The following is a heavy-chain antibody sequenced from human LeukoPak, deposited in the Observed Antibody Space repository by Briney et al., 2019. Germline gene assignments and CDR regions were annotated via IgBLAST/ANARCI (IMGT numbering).Heavy chain of an antibody. Sequence: ASVKVSCKASGYTFTSYGISWVRQAPGQGLEWMGWISAYNGNTNYAQKLQGRVTMTTDTSTSTAYMELRSLRSDGTAVYYCARAVRGSSGSYYYYYGMDVWGQGTTVTVSS. J-gene: IGHJ6*02. V-gene: IGHV1-18*01. D-gene: IGHD6-19*01. CDR2: ISAYNGNT. CDR1: GYTFTSYG. CDR3: ARAVRGSSGSYYYYYGMDV.